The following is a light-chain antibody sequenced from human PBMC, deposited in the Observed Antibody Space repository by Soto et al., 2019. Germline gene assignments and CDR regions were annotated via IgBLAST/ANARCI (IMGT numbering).Light chain of an antibody. Sequence: EIVLTQSPGTLSLSPGERATLSCRASQSGSSSYLAWYQQTRGQAPSLLVYGASNRATGVPARFSGSVSGTEFTLTISRLQSEDFAVYYCQQYSSWLWTFGQGTKVDIK. V-gene: IGKV3-20*01. J-gene: IGKJ1*01. CDR3: QQYSSWLWT. CDR1: QSGSSSY. CDR2: GAS.